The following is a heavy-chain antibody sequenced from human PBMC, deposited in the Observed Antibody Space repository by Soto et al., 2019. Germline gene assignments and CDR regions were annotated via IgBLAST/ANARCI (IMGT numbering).Heavy chain of an antibody. CDR1: GYTFTGYY. V-gene: IGHV1-2*02. J-gene: IGHJ6*02. Sequence: GASVKVSCKASGYTFTGYYMHWVRQAPGQGLEWMGWINPNSGGTNYAQKFQGRVTMTRDTSISTAYMELSRLRSDDTAVYYCARGFFMIVVVIGGGMDVWGQGTTVTVSS. D-gene: IGHD3-22*01. CDR3: ARGFFMIVVVIGGGMDV. CDR2: INPNSGGT.